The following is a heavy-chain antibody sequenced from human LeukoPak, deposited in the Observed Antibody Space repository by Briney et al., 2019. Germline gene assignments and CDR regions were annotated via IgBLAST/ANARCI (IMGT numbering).Heavy chain of an antibody. V-gene: IGHV3-21*01. CDR2: ISSSSSYI. CDR3: AREGLYNYGYVYGY. CDR1: GFTFSSYS. D-gene: IGHD5-18*01. J-gene: IGHJ4*02. Sequence: NPGGSLRLSCAASGFTFSSYSMHWVRQAPGKGLEWVSSISSSSSYIYYADSMKGRFTISRDNAKNSLYLQMNSLRAEDTAVYFCAREGLYNYGYVYGYWGQGTLVTVSS.